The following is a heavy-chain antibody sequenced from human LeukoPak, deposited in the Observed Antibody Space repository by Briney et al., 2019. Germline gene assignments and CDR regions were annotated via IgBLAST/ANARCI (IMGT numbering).Heavy chain of an antibody. D-gene: IGHD6-6*01. Sequence: SETLSLTCTVSGGSISCYYWGWIRQPPGQGLEWIGYIHYSGITNYNPSLKSRVTISVDTSENQFSLKLNSLTAADTAVYYCARFYSSSSRWFDPWGQGTLVTVSS. CDR1: GGSISCYY. J-gene: IGHJ5*02. CDR3: ARFYSSSSRWFDP. V-gene: IGHV4-59*08. CDR2: IHYSGIT.